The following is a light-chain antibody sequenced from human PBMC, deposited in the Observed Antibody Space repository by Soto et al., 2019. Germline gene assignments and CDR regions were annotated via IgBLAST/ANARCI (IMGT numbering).Light chain of an antibody. CDR1: QSVSNSF. CDR3: QQYGSSPLT. Sequence: EIVLTQSPGTLSLSPGERATLSCRASQSVSNSFLAWYQQKPGQAPRLLIYGASSRATGIPDRFRGSGSGTDFTLTISRLEPEDVAVYYCQQYGSSPLTFGGGTKVEIK. CDR2: GAS. J-gene: IGKJ4*01. V-gene: IGKV3-20*01.